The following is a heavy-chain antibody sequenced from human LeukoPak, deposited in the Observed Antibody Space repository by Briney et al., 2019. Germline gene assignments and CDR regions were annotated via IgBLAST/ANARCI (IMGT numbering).Heavy chain of an antibody. V-gene: IGHV4-34*01. CDR1: GGSFSGYY. J-gene: IGHJ2*01. Sequence: PSETLSLTCAVYGGSFSGYYWSWIRQPPGKGLEWIGEINHSGSTNYNPSLKSRVTISVDTSKNQFSLKLSSVTAADTAVYYCASGRAYWYFDLWGRGTLVTVSS. CDR2: INHSGST. CDR3: ASGRAYWYFDL.